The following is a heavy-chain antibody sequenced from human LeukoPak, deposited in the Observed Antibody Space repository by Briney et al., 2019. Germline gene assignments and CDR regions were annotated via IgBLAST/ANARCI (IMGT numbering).Heavy chain of an antibody. CDR3: AKEIYPVDTAMVALDY. V-gene: IGHV3-23*01. Sequence: GGSLRLSCAASGFTFSSYAMSWVRQAPGKGLEWVSAISGSGGGTYYADSVKGRFTISRDNSKNTLYLQMNSLRAEDTAVYYCAKEIYPVDTAMVALDYWGQGTLVTVSS. CDR1: GFTFSSYA. D-gene: IGHD5-18*01. J-gene: IGHJ4*02. CDR2: ISGSGGGT.